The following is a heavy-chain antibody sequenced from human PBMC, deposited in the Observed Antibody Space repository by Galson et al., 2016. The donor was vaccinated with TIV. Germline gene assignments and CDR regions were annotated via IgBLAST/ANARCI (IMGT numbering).Heavy chain of an antibody. CDR3: ERVGYHDDVGGTYRDDD. V-gene: IGHV1-8*01. J-gene: IGHJ4*02. CDR2: MNPNSGDT. CDR1: GYTFTSYD. Sequence: SVKVSCKASGYTFTSYDIVWVRQATGQGLEWMGWMNPNSGDTGYAQKFQGRITMTRSVSIRTAYMELSSLTPGDTAVHYCERVGYHDDVGGTYRDDDWGQGTLVTVSS. D-gene: IGHD3-16*02.